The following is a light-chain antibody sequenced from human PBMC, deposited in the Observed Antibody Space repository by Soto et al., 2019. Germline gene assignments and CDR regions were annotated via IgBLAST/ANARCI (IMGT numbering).Light chain of an antibody. V-gene: IGKV1-33*01. J-gene: IGKJ5*01. CDR2: DAS. CDR3: QQYDDLPIT. CDR1: HDITNY. Sequence: DLPMTQSPSSLSASVGGRVTITCQASHDITNYLNWYQQKPGNAPKLLIYDASNLETGVPSRFSANGSGTDFTFTISSLQPEDTATYYCQQYDDLPITFGPGTRLVIK.